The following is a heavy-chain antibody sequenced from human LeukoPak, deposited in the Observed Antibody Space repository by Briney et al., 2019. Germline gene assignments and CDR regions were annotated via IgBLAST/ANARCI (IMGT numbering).Heavy chain of an antibody. CDR2: ITSRSSHI. D-gene: IGHD5-12*01. CDR1: GFXFSSYS. Sequence: GGSLRLSCAASGFXFSSYSISWVRQAPGKGLEWVSSITSRSSHIYYADSVRGRFTISRDNAEKSLYLQMNSLRAEDTAVYYCARAGGIESAFDWGQGTLVTVSS. V-gene: IGHV3-21*01. J-gene: IGHJ4*02. CDR3: ARAGGIESAFD.